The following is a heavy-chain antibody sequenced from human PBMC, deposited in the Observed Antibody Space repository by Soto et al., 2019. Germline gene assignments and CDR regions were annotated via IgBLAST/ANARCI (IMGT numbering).Heavy chain of an antibody. CDR3: ARAPIDSYGDYVDY. CDR2: IIPILGIA. D-gene: IGHD4-17*01. J-gene: IGHJ4*02. CDR1: GGTFSSYT. V-gene: IGHV1-69*02. Sequence: QVQLVQSGAEVKKPGSSVKVSCKASGGTFSSYTISWVRQAPGQGLEWMGRIIPILGIANYAQKFQGRVTITADKSTSTAYMELSSLRSEDTAVYYWARAPIDSYGDYVDYWGQGTLVTVSS.